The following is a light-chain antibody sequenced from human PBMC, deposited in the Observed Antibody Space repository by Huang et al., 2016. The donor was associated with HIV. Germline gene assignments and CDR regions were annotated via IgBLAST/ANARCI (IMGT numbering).Light chain of an antibody. Sequence: EIVMTQSPATLSVSPGERAALSCRASQSVSSNLAWYQQKPGQAPRLLRYGASTRATGIPARFSGSGSGTEFTLTITSLQSEDFAIYYCQQYHNWPPWTFGQGTKVEIK. V-gene: IGKV3-15*01. CDR2: GAS. CDR3: QQYHNWPPWT. CDR1: QSVSSN. J-gene: IGKJ1*01.